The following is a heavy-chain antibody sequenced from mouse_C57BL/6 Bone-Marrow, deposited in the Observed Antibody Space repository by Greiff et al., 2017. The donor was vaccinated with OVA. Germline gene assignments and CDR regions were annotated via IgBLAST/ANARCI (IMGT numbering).Heavy chain of an antibody. Sequence: VQLQESGAELARPGASVKLSCKASGYTFTSYGISWVKQRTGQGLEWIGEIYPRSGNTYYNEKFKGKATLTADKSSSTAYMELRSLTSEDSAVYFCARSTVVAPYFDYWGQGTTLTVSS. D-gene: IGHD1-1*01. CDR2: IYPRSGNT. CDR3: ARSTVVAPYFDY. J-gene: IGHJ2*01. CDR1: GYTFTSYG. V-gene: IGHV1-81*01.